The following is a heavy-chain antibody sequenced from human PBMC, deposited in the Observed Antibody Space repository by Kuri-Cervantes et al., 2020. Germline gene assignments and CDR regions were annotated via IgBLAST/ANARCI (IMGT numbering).Heavy chain of an antibody. D-gene: IGHD6-19*01. J-gene: IGHJ6*02. CDR1: GFTSSSYG. CDR3: ARDPLGWVGDYGGMDV. Sequence: GESLKISCAASGFTSSSYGMHWVRQAPGKGLEWVAVISYDGSNKYYADSVKGRFTISRDNSKNTLYLQMNSLRAEDTAVYYCARDPLGWVGDYGGMDVWGQGTTVTVSS. CDR2: ISYDGSNK. V-gene: IGHV3-30*03.